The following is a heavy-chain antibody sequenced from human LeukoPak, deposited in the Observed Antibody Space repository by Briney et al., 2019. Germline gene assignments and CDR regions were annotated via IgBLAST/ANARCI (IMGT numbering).Heavy chain of an antibody. CDR3: ASVCSSTSCYLNWFDP. Sequence: PSETLSLTCTVSGGSISSSSYYWGWIRQPPGKGLEWIGGIYYSGSTYYNPSLKSRVTISVDTSKNQFSLKLSSVTAADTAVYYCASVCSSTSCYLNWFDPWGQGTLVTVSS. V-gene: IGHV4-39*01. CDR2: IYYSGST. CDR1: GGSISSSSYY. D-gene: IGHD2-2*01. J-gene: IGHJ5*02.